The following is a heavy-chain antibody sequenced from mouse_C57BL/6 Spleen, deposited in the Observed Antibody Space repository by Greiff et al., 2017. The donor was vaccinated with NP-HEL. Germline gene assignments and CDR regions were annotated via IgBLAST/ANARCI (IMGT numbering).Heavy chain of an antibody. CDR2: FYPGSGSI. J-gene: IGHJ4*01. D-gene: IGHD2-1*01. CDR3: ARHEGDNYGNYPYYYAMDY. Sequence: VQLQQSGAELVKPGASVKLSCKASGYTFTEYTIHWVKQRSGQGLEWIGWFYPGSGSIKYNEKFKDKATLTADKSSSTVYMELSRLTSEDSAVYFCARHEGDNYGNYPYYYAMDYWGQGTSVTVSS. V-gene: IGHV1-62-2*01. CDR1: GYTFTEYT.